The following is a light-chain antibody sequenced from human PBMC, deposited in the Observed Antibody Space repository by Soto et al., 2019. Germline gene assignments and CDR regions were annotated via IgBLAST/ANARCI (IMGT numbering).Light chain of an antibody. V-gene: IGLV1-47*01. CDR3: ATWDDSVNGRV. Sequence: QSVLTQPPSASGTPGQTVTISCSGSTSNIGSHYVHWYQQLPGTAPKLLIHRINQRPSGVPDRFSGSKSGTSASLAISGLRSEDEADYYCATWDDSVNGRVCGGGTKLTVL. CDR1: TSNIGSHY. CDR2: RIN. J-gene: IGLJ3*02.